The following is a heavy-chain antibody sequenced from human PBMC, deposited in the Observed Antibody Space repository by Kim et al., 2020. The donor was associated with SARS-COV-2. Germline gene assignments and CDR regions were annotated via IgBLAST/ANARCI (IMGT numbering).Heavy chain of an antibody. CDR3: AKDTGYYYDSSGYNNWFDP. Sequence: GGSLRLSCAASGFTFSSYAMSWVRQAPGKGLEWVSAISGSGGSTYYADSVKGRFTISRDNSKNTLYLQMNSLRAEDTAVYYCAKDTGYYYDSSGYNNWFDPWGQGTLVTVSS. V-gene: IGHV3-23*01. J-gene: IGHJ5*02. CDR2: ISGSGGST. D-gene: IGHD3-22*01. CDR1: GFTFSSYA.